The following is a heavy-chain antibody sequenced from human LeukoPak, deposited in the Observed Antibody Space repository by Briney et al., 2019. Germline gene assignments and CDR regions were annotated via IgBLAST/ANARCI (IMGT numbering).Heavy chain of an antibody. CDR2: ISGSGGST. V-gene: IGHV3-23*01. Sequence: PGGSLRLSCAASGFTFSSYAMSWVRQAPGKGLGWVSAISGSGGSTYYADSVKGRFTISRDNSKNTLYLQMNSLRAEDTAVYYCAKAGNYGDYYFDYWGQGTLVTVSS. CDR1: GFTFSSYA. CDR3: AKAGNYGDYYFDY. J-gene: IGHJ4*02. D-gene: IGHD4-17*01.